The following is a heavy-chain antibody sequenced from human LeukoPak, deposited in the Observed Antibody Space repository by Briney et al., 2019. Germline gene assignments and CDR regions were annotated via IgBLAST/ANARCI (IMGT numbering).Heavy chain of an antibody. CDR2: IYSGGST. D-gene: IGHD6-13*01. V-gene: IGHV3-66*01. CDR3: ARIISSWVYFDY. CDR1: GFTVSSNY. J-gene: IGHJ4*02. Sequence: GGSLRLACAASGFTVSSNYMSWVRQAPGKGLEWVSVIYSGGSTYYADSVKGRFTISRDNSKNTLYLQMNSLRAEDTAVYYCARIISSWVYFDYWGQGALVTVSS.